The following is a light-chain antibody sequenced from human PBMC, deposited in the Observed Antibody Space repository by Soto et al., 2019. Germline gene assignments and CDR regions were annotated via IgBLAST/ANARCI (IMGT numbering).Light chain of an antibody. CDR1: QNIISN. V-gene: IGKV3-15*01. CDR3: QQRSNWPPEIT. CDR2: GAS. J-gene: IGKJ5*01. Sequence: EIVMTQSPATLSVSPGERATLSCRASQNIISNLAWYQQKPGQAPRLLIYGASTRATGVPARFSGSRSGPEFTLTISSLEPEDFAVYYCQQRSNWPPEITFGQGTRLEIK.